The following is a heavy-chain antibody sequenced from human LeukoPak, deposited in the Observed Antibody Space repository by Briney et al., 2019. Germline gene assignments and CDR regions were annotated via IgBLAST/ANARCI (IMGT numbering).Heavy chain of an antibody. CDR1: GYTFTSYY. CDR3: ARVPGRPSSRSPVPDFDY. V-gene: IGHV1-46*01. Sequence: ASVKVSCKASGYTFTSYYMHWVRQAPGQGLEWMGIINPSGGSTSYAQKFQGRVTMTRDTSTSTVYMELSSLRSEDTAVYYCARVPGRPSSRSPVPDFDYWGQGTLVTVSS. D-gene: IGHD6-6*01. J-gene: IGHJ4*02. CDR2: INPSGGST.